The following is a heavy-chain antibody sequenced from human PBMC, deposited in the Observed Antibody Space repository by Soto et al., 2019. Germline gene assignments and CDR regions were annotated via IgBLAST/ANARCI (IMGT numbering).Heavy chain of an antibody. CDR3: AKETIQVGGPNYFDY. Sequence: LRLSCEASGFSFSRYGMHWVRQAPGMGLEWVAVISWDGLAQYYADSVKGRFTIPRDNSQSTLYLQMNSLRTEDTAIYYCAKETIQVGGPNYFDYWGQGALVTVSS. CDR1: GFSFSRYG. D-gene: IGHD1-1*01. CDR2: ISWDGLAQ. J-gene: IGHJ4*02. V-gene: IGHV3-30*18.